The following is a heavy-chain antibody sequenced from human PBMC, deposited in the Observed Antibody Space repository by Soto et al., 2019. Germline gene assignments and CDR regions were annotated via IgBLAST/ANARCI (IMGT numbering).Heavy chain of an antibody. V-gene: IGHV4-34*01. Sequence: SETLSLTCAVYGGSFSGYYWSWIRQPPGKGLEWIGEINHSGSTNYNPSLKSRVTISVDTSKNQFSLKLSSVTAADTAVYYCARWAGQISARPVNHYYYYSMDVWGQGTTVTVSS. J-gene: IGHJ6*02. CDR2: INHSGST. CDR1: GGSFSGYY. D-gene: IGHD6-6*01. CDR3: ARWAGQISARPVNHYYYYSMDV.